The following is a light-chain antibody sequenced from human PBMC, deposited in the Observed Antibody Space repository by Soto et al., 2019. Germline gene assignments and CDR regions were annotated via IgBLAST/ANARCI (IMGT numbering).Light chain of an antibody. CDR1: SSTIARNT. CDR2: NNN. V-gene: IGLV1-44*01. J-gene: IGLJ2*01. Sequence: QSVLTQPPSASGTPGQTVTISCSGSSSTIARNTESWYQEVPGTAPKLLIYNNNQRPSGVPDRFSASKSGTSASLVISGLQSADEANYYCATLDDSRNGVVFGGGTKLTVL. CDR3: ATLDDSRNGVV.